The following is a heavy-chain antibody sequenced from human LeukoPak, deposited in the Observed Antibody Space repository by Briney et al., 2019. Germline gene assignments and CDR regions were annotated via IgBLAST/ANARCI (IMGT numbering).Heavy chain of an antibody. J-gene: IGHJ4*02. V-gene: IGHV3-23*01. CDR1: GFTFSSYG. CDR3: ASRSGWRYFDY. D-gene: IGHD6-19*01. CDR2: ISGSGGST. Sequence: GGFLRLSCAASGFTFSSYGMSWVRQAPGKGLEWVSAISGSGGSTYYADSVKGRFTISRDNSKNTLYLQMNSLRAEDTAVYYCASRSGWRYFDYWGQGTLVTVSS.